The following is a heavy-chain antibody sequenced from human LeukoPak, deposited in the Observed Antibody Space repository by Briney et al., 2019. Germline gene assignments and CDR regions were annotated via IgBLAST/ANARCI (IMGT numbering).Heavy chain of an antibody. CDR2: IGGTGNT. Sequence: GGSLRLSCAASGFTFSSNAMGWVRQAPGKGLEWVSVIGGTGNTFYADSVKGRFTISRDNAKNSLYLQMNSLRAEDTAVYYCASLSLRWSDYWGQGTLVTVSS. V-gene: IGHV3-23*01. CDR3: ASLSLRWSDY. J-gene: IGHJ4*02. D-gene: IGHD4-23*01. CDR1: GFTFSSNA.